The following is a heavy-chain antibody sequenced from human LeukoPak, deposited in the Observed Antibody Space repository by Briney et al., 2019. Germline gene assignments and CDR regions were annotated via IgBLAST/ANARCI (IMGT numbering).Heavy chain of an antibody. CDR3: ASTLGYCTSSSCPDIDY. V-gene: IGHV1-2*02. CDR1: GYTFTAYS. J-gene: IGHJ4*02. Sequence: ASVKVPCKASGYTFTAYSMHWVRQAPGQGLEWMGWIKPNSGDTNYAQKFQGRVTMTRDTSISAAYMELSRLRSDDTAVYYCASTLGYCTSSSCPDIDYWGQGTLVTVSS. D-gene: IGHD2-2*01. CDR2: IKPNSGDT.